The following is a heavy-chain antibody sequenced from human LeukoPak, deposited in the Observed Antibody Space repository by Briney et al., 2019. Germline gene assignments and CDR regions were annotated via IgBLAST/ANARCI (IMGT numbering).Heavy chain of an antibody. Sequence: QSGGSLRLSCAASGFTFSSYWMSWVRQAPGKGPDWVALISYDGTNKYYADSVNGRFTISRDNSKNMLYLQMNSLRGEDTAVYYCARGQYYDTSGQPFDNWGQGTLVTVSS. V-gene: IGHV3-30*03. D-gene: IGHD3-22*01. CDR2: ISYDGTNK. CDR3: ARGQYYDTSGQPFDN. J-gene: IGHJ4*02. CDR1: GFTFSSYW.